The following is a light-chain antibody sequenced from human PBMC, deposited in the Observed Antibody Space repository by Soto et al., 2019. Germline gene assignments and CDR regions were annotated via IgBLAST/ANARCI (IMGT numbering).Light chain of an antibody. V-gene: IGKV3-20*01. J-gene: IGKJ1*01. CDR3: QQYGSWT. CDR2: GTS. CDR1: QTISSNN. Sequence: DIVLTQSPGTLSVSPGERATLSCRASQTISSNNLAWYQQKPGQAPSLLIYGTSSRATGIPDRFSGSGSGTEFTLTIRRLEPEDSAIYYCQQYGSWTYGQGPKGEI.